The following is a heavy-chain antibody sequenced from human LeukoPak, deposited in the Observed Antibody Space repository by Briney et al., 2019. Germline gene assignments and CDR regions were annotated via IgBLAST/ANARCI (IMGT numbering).Heavy chain of an antibody. CDR3: ARAQLGHYYMDV. CDR1: GDSISNYC. Sequence: PSETLSLTCAVSGDSISNYCWSWIRQPPGKGLEWIGCIYYSGTTYYNPSLKSRVTISVDTSKNQFSLKLSSATAADTAVYYCARAQLGHYYMDVWGKGTTVTISS. D-gene: IGHD5-24*01. V-gene: IGHV4-59*01. CDR2: IYYSGTT. J-gene: IGHJ6*03.